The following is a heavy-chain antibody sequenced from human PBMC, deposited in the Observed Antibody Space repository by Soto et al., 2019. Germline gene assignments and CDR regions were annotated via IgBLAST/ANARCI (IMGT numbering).Heavy chain of an antibody. Sequence: GGPLRLSCAASGFTFDDYAMHWVRQPPGKGLEWVFRISCDGSNRYYADSVQGRFTISRDNSKFSLYLEMNSLRPEDTALYYCAKDISSGRTKNYDFWSGPDDWGQGTLVTVSS. CDR2: ISCDGSNR. D-gene: IGHD3-3*01. CDR1: GFTFDDYA. V-gene: IGHV3-43D*04. J-gene: IGHJ4*02. CDR3: AKDISSGRTKNYDFWSGPDD.